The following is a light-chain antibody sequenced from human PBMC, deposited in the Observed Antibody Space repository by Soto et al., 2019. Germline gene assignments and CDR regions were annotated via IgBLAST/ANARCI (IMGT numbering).Light chain of an antibody. CDR1: SNDVGGYNY. CDR2: EVN. CDR3: SSYGGSNNYVV. V-gene: IGLV2-8*01. J-gene: IGLJ2*01. Sequence: QSVLTQPPSASGSPGQSVTISCTGASNDVGGYNYVSWYQQHPGKAPKLMIYEVNKRPSGVPYRFSGSKSGNTASLTVSGRQDEDEADYYCSSYGGSNNYVVFGGGTKLTVL.